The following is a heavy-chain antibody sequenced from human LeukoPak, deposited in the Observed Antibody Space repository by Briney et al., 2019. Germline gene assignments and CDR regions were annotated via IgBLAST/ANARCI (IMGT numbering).Heavy chain of an antibody. Sequence: IPGGSLRLSCAASGFTFSDYYMSWIRQAPGKGLEWVSYISSSGSTIYYADSVKGRFTISRDNAKNSLYLQMNSLRAEDTAVYYCARVRGSPGSYYYYGMDVWGQGTTVTVSS. J-gene: IGHJ6*02. CDR3: ARVRGSPGSYYYYGMDV. CDR1: GFTFSDYY. CDR2: ISSSGSTI. V-gene: IGHV3-11*01. D-gene: IGHD3-16*01.